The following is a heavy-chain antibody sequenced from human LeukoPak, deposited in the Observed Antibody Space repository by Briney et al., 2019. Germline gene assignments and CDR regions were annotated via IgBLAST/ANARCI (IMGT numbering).Heavy chain of an antibody. CDR1: GFTSSSYG. V-gene: IGHV3-23*01. D-gene: IGHD4-11*01. J-gene: IGHJ4*01. Sequence: AGGSLRLSCAASGFTSSSYGMSWVRQAPGKGLGWVSGISGSGGSTYYADSVKGRFTISRDNSKNTLHLQMNSLRAEDTAVYYCAKGLHGREWGQGTLVTVSS. CDR3: AKGLHGRE. CDR2: ISGSGGST.